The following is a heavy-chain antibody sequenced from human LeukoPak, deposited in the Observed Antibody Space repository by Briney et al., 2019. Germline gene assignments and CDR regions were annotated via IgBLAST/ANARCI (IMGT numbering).Heavy chain of an antibody. D-gene: IGHD6-13*01. CDR1: GGSSTTYY. Sequence: SETLSLTCAVYGGSSTTYYWSWIRQPPGKGLEWIGEINHSGSTNYNPSLKSRVTISVDSSKYQFSLKLNSVTAADTAVYYCARGLGSWYNYWGQGTLVTVSS. V-gene: IGHV4-34*01. CDR2: INHSGST. CDR3: ARGLGSWYNY. J-gene: IGHJ4*02.